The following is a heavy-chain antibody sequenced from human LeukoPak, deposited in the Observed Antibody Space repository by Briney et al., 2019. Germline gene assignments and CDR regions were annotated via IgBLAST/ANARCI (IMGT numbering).Heavy chain of an antibody. D-gene: IGHD3-16*01. CDR2: INPNSGGT. J-gene: IGHJ4*02. Sequence: GASVSVSCKASGYTFTGYYMHWVRQAPGQGREWMGWINPNSGGTNYTQKFQGRVTMTRDTSISTAYMELSRLRSDDTAVYYCARTFMITSGGPFNWGQGTLVTVSS. V-gene: IGHV1-2*02. CDR3: ARTFMITSGGPFN. CDR1: GYTFTGYY.